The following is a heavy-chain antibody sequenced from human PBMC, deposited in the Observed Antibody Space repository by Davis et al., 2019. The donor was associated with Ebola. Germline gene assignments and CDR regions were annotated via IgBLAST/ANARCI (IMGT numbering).Heavy chain of an antibody. V-gene: IGHV1-8*01. CDR1: GYTFTNYD. D-gene: IGHD2-15*01. Sequence: ASVKVSCKASGYTFTNYDVHWVRQGTGQGLEWIGWMNPNSGNTGYGQKFQGRVTMTRNSSISTAYMEMNSLTSEDTAMYYCAREGFDEGVPIAWGQGTLITVSS. J-gene: IGHJ4*02. CDR2: MNPNSGNT. CDR3: AREGFDEGVPIA.